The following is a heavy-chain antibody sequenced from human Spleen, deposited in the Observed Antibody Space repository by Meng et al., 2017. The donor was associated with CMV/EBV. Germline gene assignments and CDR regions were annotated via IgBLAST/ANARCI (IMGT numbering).Heavy chain of an antibody. J-gene: IGHJ4*02. V-gene: IGHV3-20*03. CDR2: VNWDGGNI. CDR3: AREGNKLLWFGESFDY. Sequence: SGFTFDDFGMSWVRQAPGKVLELVSGVNWDGGNIGYADSVKGRFTISRDNAKNSLYLQMNSLRAEDTALYYCAREGNKLLWFGESFDYWGQGALVTVSA. D-gene: IGHD3-10*01. CDR1: GFTFDDFG.